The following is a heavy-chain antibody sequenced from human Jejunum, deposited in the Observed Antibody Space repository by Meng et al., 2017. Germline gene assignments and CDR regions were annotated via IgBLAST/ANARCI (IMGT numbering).Heavy chain of an antibody. D-gene: IGHD1/OR15-1a*01. CDR2: ISRSGRA. Sequence: QGQLQGSGPGLGRPSGTLSLPCAASGGSVSTTDWWSWVRQPPGKGLEWIGEISRSGRANYNPSLKGRVTISLDRSMNLFSLKLDSVTAADAAVYYCARDPRTNWASRFFDNWGQGTLVTVSS. CDR1: GGSVSTTDW. CDR3: ARDPRTNWASRFFDN. J-gene: IGHJ4*02. V-gene: IGHV4-4*02.